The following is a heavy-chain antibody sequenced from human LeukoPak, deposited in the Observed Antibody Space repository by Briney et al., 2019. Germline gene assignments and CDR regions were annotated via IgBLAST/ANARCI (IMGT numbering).Heavy chain of an antibody. CDR1: GFTFITYA. Sequence: GGSLRLSCAASGFTFITYAMHWVRQAPGKGLEWVALISSDGNNKYYTDSVKGRFTISRDNSKNTVYLQMNSLRAEDTAVFYCAKDRETNDFDYWGQGTLVTVSS. CDR3: AKDRETNDFDY. D-gene: IGHD1/OR15-1a*01. CDR2: ISSDGNNK. V-gene: IGHV3-30*18. J-gene: IGHJ4*02.